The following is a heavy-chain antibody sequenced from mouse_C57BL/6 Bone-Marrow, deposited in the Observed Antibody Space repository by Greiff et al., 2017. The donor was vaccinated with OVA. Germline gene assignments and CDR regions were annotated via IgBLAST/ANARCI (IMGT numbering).Heavy chain of an antibody. D-gene: IGHD2-1*01. CDR2: IYPGDGDP. CDR3: GRGYYGNHEEFAY. CDR1: GYAFSSSW. J-gene: IGHJ3*01. Sequence: QVQLQQSGPELVKPGASVKISCKASGYAFSSSWMHWVKQRPGQGLEWIGPIYPGDGDPNYTGKFKGKATLTADKSSSTAYMQLSSLTSEESAVFFCGRGYYGNHEEFAYWGQGTLVTVSA. V-gene: IGHV1-82*01.